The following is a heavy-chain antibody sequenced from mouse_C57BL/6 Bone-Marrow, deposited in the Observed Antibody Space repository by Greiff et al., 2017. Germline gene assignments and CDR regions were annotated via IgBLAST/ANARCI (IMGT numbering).Heavy chain of an antibody. CDR1: GFTFSDYG. J-gene: IGHJ2*01. CDR3: APPGCTRDLDY. Sequence: EVKLQESGGGLVKPVGSLTLSCAASGFTFSDYGMHWVRQAPEKGLEWVAYISSGSSTIYYADTVKGRFTISRDNAKNTLFLQMTSLRSEDTAMYYCAPPGCTRDLDYSGQRTTLPVSS. CDR2: ISSGSSTI. V-gene: IGHV5-17*01.